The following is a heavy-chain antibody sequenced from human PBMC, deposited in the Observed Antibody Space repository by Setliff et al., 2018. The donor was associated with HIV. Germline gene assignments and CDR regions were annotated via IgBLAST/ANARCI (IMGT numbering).Heavy chain of an antibody. J-gene: IGHJ4*02. D-gene: IGHD6-19*01. CDR1: GDSISSSTYY. CDR3: ARDPNQVGAVAGPLDY. CDR2: IYYSGST. V-gene: IGHV4-39*07. Sequence: SETLSLTCTVSGDSISSSTYYWGWIRQPPGKGLEWIGSIYYSGSTYYDPSLKSRVTISVDTSKNQFSLKLSSVTAADTAVYYCARDPNQVGAVAGPLDYWGQGTLVTVSS.